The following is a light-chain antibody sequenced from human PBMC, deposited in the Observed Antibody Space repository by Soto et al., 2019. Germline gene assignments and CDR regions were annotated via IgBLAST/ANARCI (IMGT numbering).Light chain of an antibody. CDR3: QQYNYYSAT. Sequence: IQITHSPSTFSASVLDRVTITCRASRSASDWLAWYQQRPGEAPRMLISKASTLESGVPSRFNGSGSGTHFTLTITSLQAHDSATYQCQQYNYYSATFGQGTKVDI. CDR1: RSASDW. V-gene: IGKV1-5*03. CDR2: KAS. J-gene: IGKJ1*01.